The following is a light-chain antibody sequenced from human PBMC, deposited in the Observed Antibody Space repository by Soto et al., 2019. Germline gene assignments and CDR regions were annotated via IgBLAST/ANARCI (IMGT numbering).Light chain of an antibody. J-gene: IGKJ4*01. CDR2: DAS. V-gene: IGKV3-15*01. CDR1: QNVYNN. CDR3: QQCRNWPLT. Sequence: EIVMTQSPATLSVSPGEGATLSCKASQNVYNNLAWYQQRPGQPPRLLIYDASTRATGISARFSGSGYGTEFTHTISSLQSEDFAVYFCQQCRNWPLTFGGGTKVEIK.